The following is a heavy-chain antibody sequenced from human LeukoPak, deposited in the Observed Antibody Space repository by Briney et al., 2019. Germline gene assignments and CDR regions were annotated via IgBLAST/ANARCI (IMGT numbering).Heavy chain of an antibody. Sequence: GGSLRLSCLASGFTFNLYSMHWVRQAPGKGMEFVSVISSDGVYTYYAYSVKGRLTISRDTSKNTVYLQMSSLGTDDTAVYYCAKVLDYCDGVTCYNSGMDYWGQGTLVTVSS. CDR3: AKVLDYCDGVTCYNSGMDY. D-gene: IGHD4-17*01. CDR2: ISSDGVYT. V-gene: IGHV3-64D*08. J-gene: IGHJ4*02. CDR1: GFTFNLYS.